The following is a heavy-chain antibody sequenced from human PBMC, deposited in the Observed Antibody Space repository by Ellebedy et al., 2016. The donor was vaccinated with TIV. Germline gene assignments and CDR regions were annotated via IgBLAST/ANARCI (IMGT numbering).Heavy chain of an antibody. D-gene: IGHD3-16*01. V-gene: IGHV3-49*03. Sequence: PGGSLRLSCTGSGFTFGDYAMIWFRQAPGKGLEWVGFITSRRYGGTASHAASLRGRFTISRDDSQSVAYLQMDSLKTEDTAVYFCSRLPRDKSADYPFDYWGPGALVSVSS. J-gene: IGHJ4*02. CDR3: SRLPRDKSADYPFDY. CDR1: GFTFGDYA. CDR2: ITSRRYGGTA.